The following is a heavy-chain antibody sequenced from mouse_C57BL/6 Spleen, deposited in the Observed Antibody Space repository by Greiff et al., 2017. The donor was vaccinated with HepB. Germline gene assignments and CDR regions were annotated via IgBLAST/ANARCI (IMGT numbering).Heavy chain of an antibody. D-gene: IGHD1-1*01. J-gene: IGHJ2*01. CDR1: GYTFTSYW. V-gene: IGHV1-59*01. CDR3: ARTLPYGSSYNY. CDR2: IDPSDSYT. Sequence: VQLQQPGAELVRPGTSVKLSCKASGYTFTSYWMHWVKQRPGQGLEWIGVIDPSDSYTNYNQKFKGKATLTVDTSSSTAYMQLSSLTSEDSAVYYCARTLPYGSSYNYWGQGTTLTVSS.